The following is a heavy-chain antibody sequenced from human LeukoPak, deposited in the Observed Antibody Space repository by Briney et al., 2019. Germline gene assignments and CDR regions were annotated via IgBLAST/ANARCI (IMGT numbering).Heavy chain of an antibody. D-gene: IGHD3-9*01. V-gene: IGHV3-30*18. J-gene: IGHJ4*02. CDR1: GFTFSSYG. CDR2: ISYDGSNK. CDR3: AKVRTGYYFDY. Sequence: GGSLRLSCAASGFTFSSYGMHWVRQAPGKGLEWVAVISYDGSNKYYADSVKGRFTISRDNSKNTLYLQMNSLRAEDTAVYYCAKVRTGYYFDYWGQGTLVTVSS.